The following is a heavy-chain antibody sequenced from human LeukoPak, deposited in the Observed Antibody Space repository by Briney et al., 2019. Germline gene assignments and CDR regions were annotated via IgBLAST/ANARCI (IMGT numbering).Heavy chain of an antibody. CDR3: VRDRELNY. Sequence: SETLSLTCTVSGGSISIYHWSWIRQPPGKGLEWIGYIYNSGSTIYNPSLKSRVTISVDTSKNQFSLKLSSVTAADTAVYYCVRDRELNYRGQGTLVTVSS. CDR1: GGSISIYH. D-gene: IGHD3-10*01. J-gene: IGHJ4*02. V-gene: IGHV4-59*01. CDR2: IYNSGST.